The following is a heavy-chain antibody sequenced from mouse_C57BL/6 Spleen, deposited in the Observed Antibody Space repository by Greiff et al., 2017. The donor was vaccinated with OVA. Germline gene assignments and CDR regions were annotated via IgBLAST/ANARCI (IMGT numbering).Heavy chain of an antibody. V-gene: IGHV14-4*01. CDR2: IDPENGDT. Sequence: VQLQQSGAELVRPGASVKLSCTASGFNIKDDYMHWVKQRPEQGLEWIGWIDPENGDTEYASKFKGKATITADTYSNTAYLQLSSLTSEDTAVYYGTFYGSSYGCAMDYWGQGTSVTVSS. D-gene: IGHD1-1*01. CDR3: TFYGSSYGCAMDY. J-gene: IGHJ4*01. CDR1: GFNIKDDY.